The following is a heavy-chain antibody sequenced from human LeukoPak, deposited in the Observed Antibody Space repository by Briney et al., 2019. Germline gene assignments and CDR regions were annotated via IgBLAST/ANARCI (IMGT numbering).Heavy chain of an antibody. CDR2: IKQDGSEI. Sequence: GGSLRLSCAASGLTFSSYWMSWVRQAPGEGLEWVANIKQDGSEIYYVDSMKGRFTISRDNAKNSLYLQMNTLRAEDTAVYFCARGGIASAYGSINYHHYGLDVWGQGTTVTVS. V-gene: IGHV3-7*04. J-gene: IGHJ6*02. CDR3: ARGGIASAYGSINYHHYGLDV. D-gene: IGHD6-13*01. CDR1: GLTFSSYW.